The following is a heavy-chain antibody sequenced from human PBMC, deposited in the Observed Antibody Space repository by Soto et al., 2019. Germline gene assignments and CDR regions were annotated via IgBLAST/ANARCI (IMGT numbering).Heavy chain of an antibody. Sequence: LRLSFAASVFTFSSYAMHWVRQAPGKGLEWVAVISYDGSNKYYAESVKGRFTISRDNSKNTLYLQMNSLRAEDTAVYYCARDLLDYGGNGPDYWGQGTMVTV. D-gene: IGHD4-17*01. CDR2: ISYDGSNK. CDR1: VFTFSSYA. CDR3: ARDLLDYGGNGPDY. J-gene: IGHJ4*02. V-gene: IGHV3-30-3*01.